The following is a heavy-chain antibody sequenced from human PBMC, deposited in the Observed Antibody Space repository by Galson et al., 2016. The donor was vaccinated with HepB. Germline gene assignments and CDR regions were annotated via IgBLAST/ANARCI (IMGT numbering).Heavy chain of an antibody. CDR3: ASPFAPERGRYVL. Sequence: SLRLSCAASGFTLSTYSMNWFRQAPGKGLEWVSYMSSSGTSVYYTDSVKGRFTISRDNAKNSLYLQMNSLRDEDTAVYYCASPFAPERGRYVLWGQGTLGTVSS. J-gene: IGHJ5*02. D-gene: IGHD3-16*01. CDR1: GFTLSTYS. V-gene: IGHV3-48*02. CDR2: MSSSGTSV.